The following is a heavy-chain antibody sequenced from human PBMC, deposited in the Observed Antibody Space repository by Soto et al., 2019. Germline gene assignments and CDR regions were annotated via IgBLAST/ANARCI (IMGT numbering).Heavy chain of an antibody. CDR2: ISSSSGST. V-gene: IGHV3-23*01. CDR3: AKQPLKVPLRFDY. Sequence: EVQLLESGGGLVQPGGSLRLSCAASGFTFSPYAMAWVRQAPGKGLEWVSSISSSSGSTFYADSVKGQFTISRDNSENPLSLQVNSLRAEDTAVYYCAKQPLKVPLRFDYWGQGTLVTVSS. D-gene: IGHD6-25*01. CDR1: GFTFSPYA. J-gene: IGHJ4*02.